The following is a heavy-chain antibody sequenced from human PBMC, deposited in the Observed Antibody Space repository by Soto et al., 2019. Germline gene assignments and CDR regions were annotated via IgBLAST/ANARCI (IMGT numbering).Heavy chain of an antibody. D-gene: IGHD6-13*01. Sequence: ASVKVSCKASGYTFTSYAMHWVRQAPGQRLEWMGWINAGNGNTKYSQKFQGRVTITRDTSASTAYMELSSLRSEDTAVYYCERDRGYSSSWGRMYYFDYWGQGTLVTVSS. CDR3: ERDRGYSSSWGRMYYFDY. CDR1: GYTFTSYA. CDR2: INAGNGNT. J-gene: IGHJ4*02. V-gene: IGHV1-3*01.